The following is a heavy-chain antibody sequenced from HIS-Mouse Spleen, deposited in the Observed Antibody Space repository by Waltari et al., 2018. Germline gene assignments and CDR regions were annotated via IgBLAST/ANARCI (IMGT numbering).Heavy chain of an antibody. CDR1: GGSISSSSYY. J-gene: IGHJ4*02. D-gene: IGHD6-6*01. CDR3: ARDGWQLVGFDY. V-gene: IGHV4-39*07. Sequence: QLQLQESGPGLVKPSETLSLTCTVSGGSISSSSYYWGWIRQPPGKGLEWIGSINYSGSTYYNPSLKSRVTISVDTSKNQFSLKLSSVTAADTAVYYCARDGWQLVGFDYWGQGTLVTVSS. CDR2: INYSGST.